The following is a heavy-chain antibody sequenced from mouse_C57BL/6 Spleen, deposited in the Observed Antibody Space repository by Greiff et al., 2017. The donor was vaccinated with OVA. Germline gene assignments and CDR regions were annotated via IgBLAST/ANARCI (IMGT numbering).Heavy chain of an antibody. Sequence: VQLKQSGPELVKPGASVKISCKASGYSFTGYYMNWVKQSPEKSLEWIGEINPSTGGTTYNQKFKAKATLTVDKSSSTAYMQLKSLTSEDSAVYYCARGGLLNWYYFDYWGQGTTLTVSS. J-gene: IGHJ2*01. CDR3: ARGGLLNWYYFDY. CDR2: INPSTGGT. CDR1: GYSFTGYY. V-gene: IGHV1-42*01. D-gene: IGHD4-1*01.